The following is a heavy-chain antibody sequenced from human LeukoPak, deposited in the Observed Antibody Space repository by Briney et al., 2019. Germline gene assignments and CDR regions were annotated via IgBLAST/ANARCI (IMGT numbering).Heavy chain of an antibody. D-gene: IGHD3/OR15-3a*01. V-gene: IGHV3-15*01. Sequence: GGSLRLSCAASGLTFRSSAMSWVRQAPGKGLEWVGRIKSKTDGGTTEYAAPVKGRFTISRDDSKNTLYLQMNSLKTEVTAVYYCATWTSHWGQGTLVTVSS. CDR1: GLTFRSSA. CDR3: ATWTSH. CDR2: IKSKTDGGTT. J-gene: IGHJ4*02.